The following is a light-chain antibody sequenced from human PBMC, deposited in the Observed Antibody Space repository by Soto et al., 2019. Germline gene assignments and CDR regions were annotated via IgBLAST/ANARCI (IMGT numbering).Light chain of an antibody. CDR1: QGISSY. CDR2: KAS. Sequence: DIQVTQSPSFLSASVVDRVTITCRASQGISSYLAWYQQKPGKAPKLLIYKASTLKSGVPSRFSGSGSGTEFTLTISSLQPDDFATYYCQHYHSYSEAFGQGTKVDIK. CDR3: QHYHSYSEA. J-gene: IGKJ1*01. V-gene: IGKV1-5*03.